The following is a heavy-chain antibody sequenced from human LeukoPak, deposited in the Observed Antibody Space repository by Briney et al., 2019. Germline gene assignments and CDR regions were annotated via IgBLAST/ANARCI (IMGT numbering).Heavy chain of an antibody. V-gene: IGHV4-34*01. CDR1: GGSFSGYY. CDR2: INHSGST. D-gene: IGHD3-22*01. CDR3: AREMIDYYDSSGYEPFDY. J-gene: IGHJ4*02. Sequence: PSETLSLTCAVYGGSFSGYYWSWIRQPPGKGPEWIGEINHSGSTNYNPSLKSRVTISVDTSKNQFSLKLSSVTAADTAVYYCAREMIDYYDSSGYEPFDYWGQGTLVTVSS.